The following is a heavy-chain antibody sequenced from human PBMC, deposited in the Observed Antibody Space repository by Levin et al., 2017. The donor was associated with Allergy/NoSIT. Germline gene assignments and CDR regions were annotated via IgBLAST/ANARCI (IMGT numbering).Heavy chain of an antibody. J-gene: IGHJ6*02. V-gene: IGHV3-11*01. CDR1: GFTFSDYY. D-gene: IGHD3-3*01. CDR2: ISSSGSTI. CDR3: ARDNPYYDFWSGYIPGADGMDV. Sequence: GESLKISCAASGFTFSDYYMSWIRQAPGKGLEWVSYISSSGSTIYYADSVKGRFTISRDNAKNSLYLQMNSLRAEDTAVYYCARDNPYYDFWSGYIPGADGMDVWGQGTTVTVSS.